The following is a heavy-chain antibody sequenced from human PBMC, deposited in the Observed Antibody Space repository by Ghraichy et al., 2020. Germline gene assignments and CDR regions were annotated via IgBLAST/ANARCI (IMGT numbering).Heavy chain of an antibody. D-gene: IGHD3-10*02. J-gene: IGHJ6*02. CDR1: GGSISSYF. CDR2: IYYTGVT. CDR3: ARHDSEMFPPILSSYYYGMDV. V-gene: IGHV4-59*08. Sequence: SETLSLTCTVSGGSISSYFWTWIRQPPGKGLEWIGYIYYTGVTNYHPSLKSRVTISVDSSKSQFSLKLSSVTAADTAVYYCARHDSEMFPPILSSYYYGMDVWGQGTTVIVSS.